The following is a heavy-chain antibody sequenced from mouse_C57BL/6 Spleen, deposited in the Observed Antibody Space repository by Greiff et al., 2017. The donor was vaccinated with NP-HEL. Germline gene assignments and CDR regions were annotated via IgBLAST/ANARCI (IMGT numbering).Heavy chain of an antibody. D-gene: IGHD1-1*01. V-gene: IGHV1-55*01. CDR2: IYPGSGST. CDR3: ARSPYGSRALDY. Sequence: QVQLKESGAELVKPGASVKMSCKASGYTFTSYWITWVKQRPGQGLEWIGDIYPGSGSTNYNEKFKSKATLTVDTSSSTAYMQLSSLTSEDSAVYYCARSPYGSRALDYWGQGTTLTVSS. CDR1: GYTFTSYW. J-gene: IGHJ2*01.